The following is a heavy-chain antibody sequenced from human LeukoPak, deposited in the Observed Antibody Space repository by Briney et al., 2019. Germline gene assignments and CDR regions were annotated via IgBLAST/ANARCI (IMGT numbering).Heavy chain of an antibody. CDR1: GGSFSGYY. D-gene: IGHD3-16*01. Sequence: PSETLSLTCAVYGGSFSGYYWSWIRQPPGKGLEWIGEINHSGSTNYNPSLKSRVTISVDTSENQFSLKLSSVTAADTAVYYCARIGGGSVDSWGQGSLVTVSS. CDR2: INHSGST. V-gene: IGHV4-34*09. J-gene: IGHJ4*02. CDR3: ARIGGGSVDS.